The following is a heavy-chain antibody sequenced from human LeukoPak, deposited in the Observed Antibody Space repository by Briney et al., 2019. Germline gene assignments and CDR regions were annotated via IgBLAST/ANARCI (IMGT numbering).Heavy chain of an antibody. V-gene: IGHV4-34*01. CDR3: ARAGPYCSSTSCYPSWFDP. CDR1: GGSFSGYY. CDR2: INHSGST. D-gene: IGHD2-2*01. J-gene: IGHJ5*02. Sequence: PSETLSLTCAVYGGSFSGYYWSWIRQPPGKGLEWIGEINHSGSTNYNPSLKSRVTISVDTSKNQLSLKLSSVTAADTAVYYCARAGPYCSSTSCYPSWFDPWGQGTLVTVSS.